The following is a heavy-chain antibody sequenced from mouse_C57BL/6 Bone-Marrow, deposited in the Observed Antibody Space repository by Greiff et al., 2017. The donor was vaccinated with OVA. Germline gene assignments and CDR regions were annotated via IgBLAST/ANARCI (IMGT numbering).Heavy chain of an antibody. CDR1: GYTFTSYW. D-gene: IGHD1-1*01. V-gene: IGHV1-64*01. J-gene: IGHJ4*01. CDR3: ARYGYGSSYYAMDY. Sequence: QVQLQQPGAELVKPGASVKLSCKASGYTFTSYWMHWVKQRPGQGLEWIGMIHPNSGSTNYNEKFKSEATLTVDKSSSTAYMQLSSLTSEDSAVYYCARYGYGSSYYAMDYWGQGTSVTVSS. CDR2: IHPNSGST.